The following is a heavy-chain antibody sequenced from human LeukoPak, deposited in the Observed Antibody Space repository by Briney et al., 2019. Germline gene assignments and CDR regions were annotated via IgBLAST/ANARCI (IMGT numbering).Heavy chain of an antibody. CDR1: GFTFSRYW. V-gene: IGHV3-74*01. D-gene: IGHD3-22*01. Sequence: GGSLRLSCAASGFTFSRYWMHWVRHAPGKGLVWVSRIKSDGSTKYEDSVKGRFTISRDNAKNTVSLQMNSLRAEDTGVYYCARAPAEIGGYYPEYFRHWGQGTLVTVSS. CDR2: IKSDGST. J-gene: IGHJ1*01. CDR3: ARAPAEIGGYYPEYFRH.